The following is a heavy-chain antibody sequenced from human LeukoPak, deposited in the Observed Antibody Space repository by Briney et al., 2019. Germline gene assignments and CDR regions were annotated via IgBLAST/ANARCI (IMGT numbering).Heavy chain of an antibody. V-gene: IGHV3-15*01. CDR1: GFTFSNAW. D-gene: IGHD3-16*01. CDR2: IKIKSDGGTT. Sequence: KPGLSLRHSCTASGFTFSNAWMNWARQAQVNGLDRLRRIKIKSDGGTTDYAARVKGRFIISRDDSKKTLYLQMNSLKTEETAVYYCTTDRGYYFDYWGQGTLVTVS. J-gene: IGHJ4*02. CDR3: TTDRGYYFDY.